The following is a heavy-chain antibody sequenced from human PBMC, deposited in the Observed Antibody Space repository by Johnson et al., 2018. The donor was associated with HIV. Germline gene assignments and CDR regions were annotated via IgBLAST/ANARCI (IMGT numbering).Heavy chain of an antibody. CDR3: ARGSRYTHDNDDVYLLQAFDI. CDR1: GFTFSSYA. J-gene: IGHJ3*02. D-gene: IGHD3-16*01. V-gene: IGHV3-30*04. Sequence: QMQLVESGGGVVQPGRSLRLSCAASGFTFSSYAMHWVRQAPAKGLEWVAVISYDGSDKYYAASVKGRFTISRDSSKNTLYLQLNTLGADDTAVYYCARGSRYTHDNDDVYLLQAFDIWGQGTMVTVSS. CDR2: ISYDGSDK.